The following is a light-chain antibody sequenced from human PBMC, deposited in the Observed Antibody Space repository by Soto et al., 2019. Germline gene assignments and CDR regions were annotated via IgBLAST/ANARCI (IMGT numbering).Light chain of an antibody. J-gene: IGKJ1*01. CDR1: RSVNSN. CDR3: QQYNNWWT. CDR2: GAS. Sequence: EIVMTQSPATLSVSPGERATLSCRASRSVNSNLAWYQQKPGQAPRLLIYGASTRATGIPARFSGSGSETEFTLTISSLQSEDFAGYYCQQYNNWWTFGQGTKVEIK. V-gene: IGKV3-15*01.